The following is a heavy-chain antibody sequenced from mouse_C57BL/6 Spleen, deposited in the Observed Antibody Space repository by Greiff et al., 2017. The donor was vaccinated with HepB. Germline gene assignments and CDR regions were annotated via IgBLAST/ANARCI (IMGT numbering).Heavy chain of an antibody. Sequence: EVNVVESGEGLVKPGGSLKLSCAASGFTFSSYAMSWVRQTPEKRLEWVAYISSGGDYIYYADTVKGRFTISRDNARNTLYLQMSSLKSEDTAMYYCTRGSSGYGYYYAMDYWGQGTSVTVSS. CDR3: TRGSSGYGYYYAMDY. J-gene: IGHJ4*01. CDR1: GFTFSSYA. CDR2: ISSGGDYI. V-gene: IGHV5-9-1*02. D-gene: IGHD3-2*02.